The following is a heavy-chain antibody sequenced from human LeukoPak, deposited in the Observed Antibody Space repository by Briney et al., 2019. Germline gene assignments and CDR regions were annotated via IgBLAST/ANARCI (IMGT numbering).Heavy chain of an antibody. D-gene: IGHD2/OR15-2a*01. CDR3: ARGGRRGPFYNF. V-gene: IGHV4-34*01. CDR1: GGSFSGYY. Sequence: SETLSLTCAVYGGSFSGYYWSWFRQPPGKGLEWIGEIHQSGDTHDNPTLKSRVPISIDTSRMQFSLNRTSVTPAAPPTNFCARGGRRGPFYNFWGQGTLVIVSS. CDR2: IHQSGDT. J-gene: IGHJ4*02.